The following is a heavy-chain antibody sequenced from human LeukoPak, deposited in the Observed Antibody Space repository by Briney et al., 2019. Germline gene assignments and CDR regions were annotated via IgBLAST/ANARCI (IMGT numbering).Heavy chain of an antibody. CDR1: GGSISSYY. V-gene: IGHV4-59*08. CDR3: ARYHLYYDFWSGYYPPGQNSGWFDP. D-gene: IGHD3-3*01. J-gene: IGHJ5*02. Sequence: SETLSLTCTVSGGSISSYYWRWVRQPPGKGLGWVGYVYYIGSTTYNPSLKSRVTISVDTTKNQYSLKLSSVPAANTAVYYCARYHLYYDFWSGYYPPGQNSGWFDPWGQGTLVTVSS. CDR2: VYYIGST.